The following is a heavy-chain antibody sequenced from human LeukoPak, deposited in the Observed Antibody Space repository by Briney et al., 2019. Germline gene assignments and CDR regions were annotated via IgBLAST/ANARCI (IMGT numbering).Heavy chain of an antibody. D-gene: IGHD3-22*01. CDR2: IPYDGSNK. CDR3: AKDSYYYDSSGYYPQYYYYYMDV. J-gene: IGHJ6*03. Sequence: GGSLRLSCAASGFTFSSYAMSWVRQAPGKGLEWVAVIPYDGSNKYYADSLKGRFTISRDNSKNTLYLQMNSLRADDTALYYCAKDSYYYDSSGYYPQYYYYYMDVWGKGTTVTVSS. CDR1: GFTFSSYA. V-gene: IGHV3-30*18.